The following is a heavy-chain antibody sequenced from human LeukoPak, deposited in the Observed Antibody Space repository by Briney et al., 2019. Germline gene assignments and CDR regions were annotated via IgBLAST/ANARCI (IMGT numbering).Heavy chain of an antibody. D-gene: IGHD4-17*01. J-gene: IGHJ5*02. CDR3: ARSTIDYEFRPNWFDP. CDR2: IYYSGST. V-gene: IGHV4-31*03. Sequence: PSETLSLTCTVSGGSISSGGYYWSWIRQHLGKGLEWIGYIYYSGSTYYNPSFKSRVTISVDTSKNQFSLKLSSVTAADTAVYYCARSTIDYEFRPNWFDPWGQGTLVTVSS. CDR1: GGSISSGGYY.